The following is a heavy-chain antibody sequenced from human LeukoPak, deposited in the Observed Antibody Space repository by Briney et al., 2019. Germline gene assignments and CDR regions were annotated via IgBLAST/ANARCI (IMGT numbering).Heavy chain of an antibody. J-gene: IGHJ4*02. CDR3: ARELRATVVTPGYFDY. D-gene: IGHD4-23*01. CDR1: GYTFTSYG. Sequence: GASVKVSCKASGYTFTSYGISWVRQAPGQGLEWMGWISAYNGNTNYAQKLQGRVTMTRDTSTSTVYMELSSLRSEDTAVYYCARELRATVVTPGYFDYWGQGTLVTVSS. V-gene: IGHV1-18*01. CDR2: ISAYNGNT.